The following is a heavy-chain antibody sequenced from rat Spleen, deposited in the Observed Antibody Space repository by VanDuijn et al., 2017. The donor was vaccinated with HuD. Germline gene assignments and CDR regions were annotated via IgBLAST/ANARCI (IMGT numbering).Heavy chain of an antibody. J-gene: IGHJ2*01. CDR3: ARGLVLT. CDR1: GYSITSSHR. D-gene: IGHD2-5*01. Sequence: EVQLQESGPSLVKPSQSLSLTCSVTGYSITSSHRWNWIRKFPGNKLEWMGYINSAGSTSYNPSLKSRISITRDTSKNQFFLQVNSVTTEDTATYYCARGLVLTWGQGVMVTVSS. V-gene: IGHV3-3*01. CDR2: INSAGST.